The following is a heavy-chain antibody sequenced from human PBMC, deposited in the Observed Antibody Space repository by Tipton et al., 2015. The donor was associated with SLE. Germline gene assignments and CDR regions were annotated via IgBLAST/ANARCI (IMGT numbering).Heavy chain of an antibody. Sequence: RSLRLSCAASGFTFDDYAMHCVRQAPGKGLEWGSGVSWNSGTIGYADSVKGRFTIPSDNAKNSLYLQMDSLRPEDAAFYYCAKSTDSSAWYGYFDYWGPGTQVTVSS. CDR2: VSWNSGTI. J-gene: IGHJ4*02. D-gene: IGHD6-13*01. CDR3: AKSTDSSAWYGYFDY. CDR1: GFTFDDYA. V-gene: IGHV3-9*01.